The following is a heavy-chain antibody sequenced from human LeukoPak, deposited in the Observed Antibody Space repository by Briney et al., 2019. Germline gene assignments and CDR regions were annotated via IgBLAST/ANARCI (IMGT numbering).Heavy chain of an antibody. CDR3: AVTGYSSGWSSGGFDY. D-gene: IGHD6-19*01. V-gene: IGHV3-53*01. CDR2: IYSGGST. J-gene: IGHJ4*02. CDR1: GFTVSSNY. Sequence: GVSLRLSCAASGFTVSSNYMSWVRQAPGKGLEWVSVIYSGGSTYYADSVKGRFTISRDNSKYTLYLQMNSLRVEDTDVYYCAVTGYSSGWSSGGFDYWGQGTLVTVSS.